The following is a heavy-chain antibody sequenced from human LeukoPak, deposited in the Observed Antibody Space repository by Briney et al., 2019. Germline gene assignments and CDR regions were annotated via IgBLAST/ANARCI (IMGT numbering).Heavy chain of an antibody. CDR2: IKHDGSEK. Sequence: GGSLRLSCAASGFTFSSYLMTWVRQAPGKGLEWVATIKHDGSEKYYVDSVKGRFTISRDNAKDSLFLQMNSLRAEDTAVFYCARGHHRYGTNCFLDYWGQGTLVIVSS. V-gene: IGHV3-7*01. D-gene: IGHD2-2*01. CDR3: ARGHHRYGTNCFLDY. J-gene: IGHJ4*02. CDR1: GFTFSSYL.